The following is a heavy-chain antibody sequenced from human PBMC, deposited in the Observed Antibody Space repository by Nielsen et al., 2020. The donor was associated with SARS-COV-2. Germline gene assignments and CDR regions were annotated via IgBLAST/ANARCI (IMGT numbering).Heavy chain of an antibody. Sequence: SETLSLTCVVSGGSVRTNNWWTWVRQAPGKGLEWIGEIYHSGTTNYNPSLKSRVTISLDNINNQFSLKLTSVTAADTAVYYCARDRWQQLVPTYWGQGTLVTVSS. CDR1: GGSVRTNNW. J-gene: IGHJ4*02. V-gene: IGHV4/OR15-8*02. CDR3: ARDRWQQLVPTY. CDR2: IYHSGTT. D-gene: IGHD6-13*01.